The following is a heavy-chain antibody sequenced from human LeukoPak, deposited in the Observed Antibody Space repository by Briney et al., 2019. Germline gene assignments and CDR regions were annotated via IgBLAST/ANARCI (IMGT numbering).Heavy chain of an antibody. J-gene: IGHJ6*02. V-gene: IGHV1-69*04. D-gene: IGHD3-10*01. CDR2: IIPILGIA. Sequence: ASVKVSCKASGGTFSSYAISWVRQAPGQGLEWMGRIIPILGIANYAQKFQGRVTITADKSTSTAYMELSSLRSEDTAVYYCARPYGSGSQLGYYYYGMDVWGQGTTVTVS. CDR3: ARPYGSGSQLGYYYYGMDV. CDR1: GGTFSSYA.